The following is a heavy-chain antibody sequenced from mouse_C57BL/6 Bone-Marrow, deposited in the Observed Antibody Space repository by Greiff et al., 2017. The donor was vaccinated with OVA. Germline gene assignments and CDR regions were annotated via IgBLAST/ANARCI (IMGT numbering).Heavy chain of an antibody. Sequence: EVQLQQSGPVLVKPGASVKMSCTASGYTFTDYYMNWVKQSHGKSLEWIGVINPYNGGTSYNQKFKGKATLTVDKSSSTAYMELNSLTSEDSAVYYCARGLGGFAYWGQGTLVTVSA. J-gene: IGHJ3*01. CDR2: INPYNGGT. CDR3: ARGLGGFAY. D-gene: IGHD4-1*01. V-gene: IGHV1-19*01. CDR1: GYTFTDYY.